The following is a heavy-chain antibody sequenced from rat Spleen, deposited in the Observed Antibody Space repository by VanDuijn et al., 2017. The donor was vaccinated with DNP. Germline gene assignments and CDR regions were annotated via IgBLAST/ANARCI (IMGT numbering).Heavy chain of an antibody. J-gene: IGHJ2*01. CDR2: IHSDGSST. CDR1: GFTFSDYN. V-gene: IGHV5-7*01. Sequence: EVQLVESGGGLLQPGRSLKLSCAASGFTFSDYNMAWVRQGPKKGLEWVATIHSDGSSTWYRDSVRCRFTFSRNNVEGTLSLQMDSLRSEDTAIYYCARHRIYNNLFDYWGQGVMVTVSS. CDR3: ARHRIYNNLFDY. D-gene: IGHD1-10*01.